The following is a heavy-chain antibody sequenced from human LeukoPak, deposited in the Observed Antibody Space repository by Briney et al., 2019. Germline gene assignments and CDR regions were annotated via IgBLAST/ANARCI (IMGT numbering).Heavy chain of an antibody. CDR1: GASVTTNNNY. CDR3: AGSYAPSGYYYYYMDV. Sequence: SETLSLTCTVSGASVTTNNNYWVWIRQPPGKGLEWIGRIYTSGSTNYNPSLKSRVTISVDTSKNQFSLKLSSVTAADTAVYYCAGSYAPSGYYYYYMDVWGKGTTVTISS. V-gene: IGHV4-61*02. CDR2: IYTSGST. J-gene: IGHJ6*03. D-gene: IGHD3-16*01.